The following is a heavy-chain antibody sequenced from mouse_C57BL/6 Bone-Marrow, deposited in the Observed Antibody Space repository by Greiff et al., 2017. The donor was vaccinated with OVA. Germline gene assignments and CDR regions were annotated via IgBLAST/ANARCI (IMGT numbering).Heavy chain of an antibody. D-gene: IGHD1-1*01. Sequence: QVQLQQSGPGLVQPSQSLSITCTVSGFSLTSYGVHWVRQSPGKGLEWLGVIWRGGSTDYNAAFMSRLSITKDNSKSQVFFKMNRLQADDTAIYYCAKNGRYVDLYCEVWGTGTTVTVAS. CDR1: GFSLTSYG. CDR3: AKNGRYVDLYCEV. V-gene: IGHV2-5*01. J-gene: IGHJ1*03. CDR2: IWRGGST.